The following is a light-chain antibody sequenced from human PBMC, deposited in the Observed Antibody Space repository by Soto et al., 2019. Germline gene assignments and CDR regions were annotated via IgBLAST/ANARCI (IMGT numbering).Light chain of an antibody. J-gene: IGKJ5*01. CDR3: QQYDSLPT. CDR2: DAS. CDR1: QDISNY. Sequence: DIQMTQSPSSLSASVRDRVTITCQASQDISNYLNWYQQKPGKAPKLLIYDASNLETGVPSRFSGSGSGTDFTFTISSLQPEDIATYYCQQYDSLPTFGQGTRLEIK. V-gene: IGKV1-33*01.